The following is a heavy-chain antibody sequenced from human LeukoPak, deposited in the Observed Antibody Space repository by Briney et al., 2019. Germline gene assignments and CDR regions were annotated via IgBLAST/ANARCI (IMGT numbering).Heavy chain of an antibody. D-gene: IGHD6-19*01. CDR1: GGSFSGYY. J-gene: IGHJ4*02. CDR3: ARGGWSSGWYFDY. Sequence: PSETLSLTCAVYGGSFSGYYWSWIRQPPGKGLEWIGEINHSGSTNYNPSLKSRVTISVDTSKNQFSPKLSSVTAADTAVYYCARGGWSSGWYFDYWGQGTLVTVSS. CDR2: INHSGST. V-gene: IGHV4-34*01.